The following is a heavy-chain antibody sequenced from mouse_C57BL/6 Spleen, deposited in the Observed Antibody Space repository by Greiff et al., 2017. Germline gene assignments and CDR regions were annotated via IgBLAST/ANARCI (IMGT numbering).Heavy chain of an antibody. CDR2: INPSSGYT. CDR3: ARTWHYYYGSSYWYFDV. V-gene: IGHV1-4*01. CDR1: GFTFTSYS. J-gene: IGHJ1*03. D-gene: IGHD1-1*01. Sequence: VQLQQSGAELARPGASVKMSCKASGFTFTSYSMHWVKQRPGQGLEWIGYINPSSGYTKYNQKFKDKATLTADKSSTTAYMQLSSLTSEDSAAYYYARTWHYYYGSSYWYFDVWGTGTTVTVSS.